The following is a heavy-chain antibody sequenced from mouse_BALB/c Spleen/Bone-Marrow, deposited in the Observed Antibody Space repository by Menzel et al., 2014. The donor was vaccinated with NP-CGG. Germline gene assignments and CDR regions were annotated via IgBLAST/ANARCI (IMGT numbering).Heavy chain of an antibody. Sequence: EVHLVESGAELVKPGASVKLSCTASGFNIKDTYMHWVKQRPEQGLEWIGRIDPANGNTKYDPKFQGKATITADTSSNTAYLQLSSLTSEDTAVYYCASYYYGSSGFAYWGQGTLVTVSA. J-gene: IGHJ3*01. CDR3: ASYYYGSSGFAY. CDR2: IDPANGNT. CDR1: GFNIKDTY. D-gene: IGHD1-1*01. V-gene: IGHV14-3*02.